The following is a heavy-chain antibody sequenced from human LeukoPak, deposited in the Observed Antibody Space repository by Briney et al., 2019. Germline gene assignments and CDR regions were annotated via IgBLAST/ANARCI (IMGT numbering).Heavy chain of an antibody. Sequence: GGSLRLSCAASGFTFSSYGMHWVRQAPGKGLEWVAVIWYDGSNKYYADSVKGRFTISRDNSKNTLYLQMNSLRAEDTAVYYCARDDCTNGVCYESGLADYWDQGTLVTVSS. D-gene: IGHD2-8*01. CDR3: ARDDCTNGVCYESGLADY. J-gene: IGHJ4*02. V-gene: IGHV3-33*01. CDR1: GFTFSSYG. CDR2: IWYDGSNK.